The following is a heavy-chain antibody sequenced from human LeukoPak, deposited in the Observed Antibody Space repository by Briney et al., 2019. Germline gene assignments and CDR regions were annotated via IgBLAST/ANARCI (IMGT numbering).Heavy chain of an antibody. CDR3: ARVAYSGSYEARLAPDGLYYYYYGMDV. CDR2: INPNSGGT. V-gene: IGHV1-2*04. CDR1: GHTFTGYY. J-gene: IGHJ6*02. Sequence: GASVKVSCKASGHTFTGYYMHWVRQAPGQGLEWMGWINPNSGGTNYAQKFQGWVTMTRDTSISTAYMELSSLRSEDTAAYYCARVAYSGSYEARLAPDGLYYYYYGMDVWGQGTTVTVSS. D-gene: IGHD1-26*01.